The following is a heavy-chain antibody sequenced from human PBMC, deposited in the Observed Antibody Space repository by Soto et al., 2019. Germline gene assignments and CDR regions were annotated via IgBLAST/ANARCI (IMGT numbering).Heavy chain of an antibody. Sequence: ASVKVSCKASGYTFTSYAMHWVRQAPGQRLEWMGWINAGNGNTKYSQKFQGRVTIIRDTSASTAYMELSSLRSEDTAVYYCARVVCSGGSCYSARLYYFDYWGQGTLVTVSS. D-gene: IGHD2-15*01. CDR3: ARVVCSGGSCYSARLYYFDY. J-gene: IGHJ4*02. CDR1: GYTFTSYA. V-gene: IGHV1-3*01. CDR2: INAGNGNT.